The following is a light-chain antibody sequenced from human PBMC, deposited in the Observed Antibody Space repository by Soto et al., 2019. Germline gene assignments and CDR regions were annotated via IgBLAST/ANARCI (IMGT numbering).Light chain of an antibody. CDR2: GAS. V-gene: IGKV3-20*01. Sequence: EIVMTQSPATLSVSPGERATLSCRASQSVNSNLAWYQQKPGQAPRLLIYGASSRATGIPDRFSGSGSGTDFTLTISRLEPEDFAVYYCQQYGSSPPTFGQGTRLEI. J-gene: IGKJ5*01. CDR1: QSVNSN. CDR3: QQYGSSPPT.